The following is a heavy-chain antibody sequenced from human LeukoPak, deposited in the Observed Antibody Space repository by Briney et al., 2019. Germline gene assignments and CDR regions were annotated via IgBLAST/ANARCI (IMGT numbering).Heavy chain of an antibody. J-gene: IGHJ6*03. D-gene: IGHD4-11*01. CDR2: INHSGST. CDR3: ARGRPCYSNFPTRGYYYYYYMDV. Sequence: SETLSLTCAVYGGSFSGYYWSWIRQPPGKGLEWIGEINHSGSTNYNPSLKSRVTISVDTSKNQFSLKLSSVTAADTAVYYCARGRPCYSNFPTRGYYYYYYMDVWGKGTTVTVSS. CDR1: GGSFSGYY. V-gene: IGHV4-34*01.